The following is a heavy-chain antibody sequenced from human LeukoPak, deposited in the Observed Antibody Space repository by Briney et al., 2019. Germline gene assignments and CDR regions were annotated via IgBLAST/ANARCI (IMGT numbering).Heavy chain of an antibody. V-gene: IGHV1-18*01. Sequence: ASVKVSCKASGYTFTSYGISWVRQAPGQGLEWMGWISAYNGNTNYAQKLQGRVTMTTDTSTSTAYMELRSLRSDDTAVYYCARDHGPYYSSGRYGPWFDPWGQGTLVTVSS. D-gene: IGHD6-19*01. CDR3: ARDHGPYYSSGRYGPWFDP. CDR1: GYTFTSYG. J-gene: IGHJ5*02. CDR2: ISAYNGNT.